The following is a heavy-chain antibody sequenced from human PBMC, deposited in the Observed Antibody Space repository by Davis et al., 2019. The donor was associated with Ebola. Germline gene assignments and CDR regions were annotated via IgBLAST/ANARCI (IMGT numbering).Heavy chain of an antibody. D-gene: IGHD4-17*01. V-gene: IGHV3-73*01. CDR3: TSTLDGDYVDY. CDR2: IRSKANSYAT. CDR1: GFTFSGFA. J-gene: IGHJ4*02. Sequence: GESLKISCAAPGFTFSGFAMHWVRQASGKGLEWVGRIRSKANSYATAYAASVKGRFTISRDDSKNTAYLQMNSLKTEDTAVYYCTSTLDGDYVDYWGQGTLVTVSS.